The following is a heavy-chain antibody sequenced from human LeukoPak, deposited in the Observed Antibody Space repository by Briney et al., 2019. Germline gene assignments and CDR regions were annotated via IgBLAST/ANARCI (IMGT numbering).Heavy chain of an antibody. J-gene: IGHJ4*02. Sequence: PSETLSLTCAVYGGSFSGYYWSWIRQPPGKELEWIGSIYYSGSTYYNPSLKSRVTISVDTSKNQFSLKLSSVTAADTAVYHCAGDGSGSFRYWGQGTLVTVSS. CDR1: GGSFSGYY. CDR3: AGDGSGSFRY. CDR2: IYYSGST. D-gene: IGHD3-10*01. V-gene: IGHV4-34*01.